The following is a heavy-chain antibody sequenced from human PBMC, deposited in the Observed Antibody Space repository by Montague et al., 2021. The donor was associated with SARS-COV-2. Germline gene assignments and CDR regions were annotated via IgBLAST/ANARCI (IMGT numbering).Heavy chain of an antibody. CDR3: ARLGDGVVPSPILGVGPYYSFHYMDL. Sequence: SETLSLTCAVHGGSFSTYSWNWIRQPPGKGLEWIGEIHHCGSTNYNPSLKSRVTISADTSKNQFSLKLTSVAAADTAVYYCARLGDGVVPSPILGVGPYYSFHYMDLCGTGTTVTVSS. D-gene: IGHD3-10*01. J-gene: IGHJ6*03. CDR1: GGSFSTYS. CDR2: IHHCGST. V-gene: IGHV4-34*01.